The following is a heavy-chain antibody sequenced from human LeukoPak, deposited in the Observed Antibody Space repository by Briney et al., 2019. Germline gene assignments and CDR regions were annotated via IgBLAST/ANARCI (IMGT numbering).Heavy chain of an antibody. CDR3: AGSLRSYYYYGMDV. CDR2: ISSSGSTI. CDR1: GFTFSDYY. V-gene: IGHV3-11*01. Sequence: PGGSLRLSCAASGFTFSDYYMSWIRQAPGKGLEWVSYISSSGSTIYYADSVKGRFTISRDNAKNSLYLQMNSLRAEDTAVYYCAGSLRSYYYYGMDVWGQGTTVIVSS. J-gene: IGHJ6*02. D-gene: IGHD5-12*01.